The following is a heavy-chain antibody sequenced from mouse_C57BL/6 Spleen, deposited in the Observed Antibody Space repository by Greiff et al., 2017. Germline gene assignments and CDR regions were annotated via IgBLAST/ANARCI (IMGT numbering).Heavy chain of an antibody. Sequence: QVQLQQPGAELVMPGASVKLSCKASGYTFTSYWMHWVKQRPGQGLEWIGEIDPSDSYTNYNQQFKGKSTLTVDKSSSTAYMQLSSLTSEDSAVYYCARRTIVTHYAMDYWGQGTSVTVSS. CDR1: GYTFTSYW. D-gene: IGHD2-5*01. V-gene: IGHV1-69*01. J-gene: IGHJ4*01. CDR2: IDPSDSYT. CDR3: ARRTIVTHYAMDY.